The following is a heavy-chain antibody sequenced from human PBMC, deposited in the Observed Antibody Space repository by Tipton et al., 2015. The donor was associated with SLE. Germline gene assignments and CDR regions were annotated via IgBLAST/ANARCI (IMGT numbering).Heavy chain of an antibody. CDR3: AKVASSIAALNLYFDY. D-gene: IGHD6-6*01. V-gene: IGHV3-30*02. Sequence: QLVQSGGGVVQPGGSLRLSCAASGFTSSSYGMHWVRQAPGKGLEWVAFIRYDGSNKYYADSVKGRFTISRDNSKNTLYLQMNSLRAEDTAVYYCAKVASSIAALNLYFDYWGQGTLVTVSS. CDR2: IRYDGSNK. CDR1: GFTSSSYG. J-gene: IGHJ4*02.